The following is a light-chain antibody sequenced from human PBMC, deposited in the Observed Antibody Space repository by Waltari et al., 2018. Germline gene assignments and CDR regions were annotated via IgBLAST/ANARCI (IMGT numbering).Light chain of an antibody. CDR3: HQYYSVPYT. V-gene: IGKV4-1*01. CDR2: WAS. J-gene: IGKJ2*01. CDR1: QSVFNTRNL. Sequence: DIVMTQSPDSLPVSLGERATINCKSSQSVFNTRNLLAWYQQKPGQPPKLLIYWASTRESGVPDRFSGSASGTAFTLTISSLQAEDVAVYYCHQYYSVPYTFGQGTKLEIK.